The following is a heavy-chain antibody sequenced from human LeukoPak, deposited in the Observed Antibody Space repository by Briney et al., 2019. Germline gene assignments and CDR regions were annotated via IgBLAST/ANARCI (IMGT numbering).Heavy chain of an antibody. CDR1: GGSISSYY. CDR2: IYYSGST. J-gene: IGHJ4*02. CDR3: ARSDYDSSGYYYTVDY. V-gene: IGHV4-59*01. Sequence: PSETLSLTCTVSGGSISSYYWSWIRQPPGKGLEWIGYIYYSGSTNYNPSLKSRVTISVDTSKNQFSLKLSPVTAADTAVYYCARSDYDSSGYYYTVDYWGQGTLVTVSS. D-gene: IGHD3-22*01.